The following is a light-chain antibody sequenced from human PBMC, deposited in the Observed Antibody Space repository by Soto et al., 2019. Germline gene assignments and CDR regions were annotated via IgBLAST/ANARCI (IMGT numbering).Light chain of an antibody. CDR3: SSYTTTSTAV. Sequence: QSALTQPASVSGSPGQSITISCTGTRSDIGAYNYVSWYQQYPGKAPKLMIYEVSNRPSGVSNRFSGSKSGNTASLTISGLQAEDEADYYCSSYTTTSTAVFGGGTQLTVL. CDR2: EVS. V-gene: IGLV2-14*01. CDR1: RSDIGAYNY. J-gene: IGLJ7*01.